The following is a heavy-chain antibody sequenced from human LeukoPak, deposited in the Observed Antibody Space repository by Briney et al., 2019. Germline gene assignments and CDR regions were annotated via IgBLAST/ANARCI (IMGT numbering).Heavy chain of an antibody. CDR1: GFTFSSYS. Sequence: GGSPRLSCAASGFTFSSYSMNWVRQAPGKGLEWVSSISSSSSYIYYADSVKGRFTISRDNAKNSLYLQMNSLRAEDTAVYYCAKGRSRKEQWLVPFDYWGQGTLVTVSS. D-gene: IGHD6-19*01. J-gene: IGHJ4*02. CDR2: ISSSSSYI. V-gene: IGHV3-21*01. CDR3: AKGRSRKEQWLVPFDY.